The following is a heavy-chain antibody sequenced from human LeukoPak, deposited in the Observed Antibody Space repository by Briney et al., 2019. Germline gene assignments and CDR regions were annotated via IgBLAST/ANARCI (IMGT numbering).Heavy chain of an antibody. CDR1: GGSIGSSSYY. CDR3: ARLYYDSSGYYFRNYYYMDV. J-gene: IGHJ6*03. Sequence: PSETLSLTCTVSGGSIGSSSYYWGWIRQPPGKGLEWIGSIYYSGSTYYNPSLKSRVTISVDTSKNQFSLKLSSVTAADTAVYYCARLYYDSSGYYFRNYYYMDVWGKGTTVTVSS. D-gene: IGHD3-22*01. CDR2: IYYSGST. V-gene: IGHV4-39*01.